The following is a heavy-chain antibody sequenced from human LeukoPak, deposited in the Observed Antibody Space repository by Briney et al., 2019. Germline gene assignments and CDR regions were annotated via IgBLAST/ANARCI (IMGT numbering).Heavy chain of an antibody. D-gene: IGHD5-12*01. Sequence: GGSLRLSCAASGFTFDDYAMHWVRQAPGKGLEWVSGISWNSGSIGYADSVKGQFTISRDNAKNSLYLQMNSLRVEDTALYYCAKDTRMVATSYFDYWGQGTLVTVSS. J-gene: IGHJ4*02. V-gene: IGHV3-9*01. CDR3: AKDTRMVATSYFDY. CDR1: GFTFDDYA. CDR2: ISWNSGSI.